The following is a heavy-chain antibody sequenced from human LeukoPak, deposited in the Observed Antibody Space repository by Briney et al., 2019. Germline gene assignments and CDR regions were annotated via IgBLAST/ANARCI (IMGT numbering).Heavy chain of an antibody. J-gene: IGHJ4*02. Sequence: GGSLRLSCAVSGFTFSSYWMSWVRQGPGKGLEWVANINRDGSEKYYVDSVKGRFTISRDNAKNTLYLQMNSVRAEDTAVYYCARAAGVIVVVPAAVTSPPDYWGQGTLVTVSS. V-gene: IGHV3-7*05. CDR1: GFTFSSYW. CDR2: INRDGSEK. CDR3: ARAAGVIVVVPAAVTSPPDY. D-gene: IGHD2-2*01.